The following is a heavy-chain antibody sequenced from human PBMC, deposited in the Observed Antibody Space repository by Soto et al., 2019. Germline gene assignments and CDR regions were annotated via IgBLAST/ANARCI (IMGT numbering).Heavy chain of an antibody. D-gene: IGHD3-22*01. CDR3: AIDQRVVVITSDSHAFDI. J-gene: IGHJ3*02. CDR1: GYTFTSYG. CDR2: ISAYNGNT. Sequence: ASVKVSCKASGYTFTSYGISWVRQAPGQGLEWMGWISAYNGNTNYAQKHQGRVTMTTDTSTSTAYMELRSLRSDDTAVYYLAIDQRVVVITSDSHAFDIRGQGTMVNLSS. V-gene: IGHV1-18*01.